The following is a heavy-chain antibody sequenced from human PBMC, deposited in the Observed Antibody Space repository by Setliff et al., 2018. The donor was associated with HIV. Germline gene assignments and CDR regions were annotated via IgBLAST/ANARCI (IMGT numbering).Heavy chain of an antibody. J-gene: IGHJ3*02. CDR2: ISNGGDKE. CDR1: GFHFSDHA. Sequence: GGSLRLSCAASGFHFSDHAMHWVRQAPGKGLEWVAVISNGGDKEYYGDSVKGRFTISRDNLKNSLYLQMNSLRAEDMALYYCAKDTSGGWGAFDIWGQGTMVTVSS. CDR3: AKDTSGGWGAFDI. D-gene: IGHD6-19*01. V-gene: IGHV3-30*18.